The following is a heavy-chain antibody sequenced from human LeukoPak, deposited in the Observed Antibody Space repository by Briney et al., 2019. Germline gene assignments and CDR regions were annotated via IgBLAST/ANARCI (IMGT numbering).Heavy chain of an antibody. CDR2: ISAYNGNT. J-gene: IGHJ6*03. CDR3: ARTGDTGYYYYYMDV. V-gene: IGHV1-18*01. CDR1: GYTFTSYD. Sequence: ASVKVSCKASGYTFTSYDINWVRQATGQGLEWMGWISAYNGNTNYAQKLQGRVTMTTDTSTSTAYMELRSLRSDDTAVYYCARTGDTGYYYYYMDVWGKGTTVTVSS. D-gene: IGHD7-27*01.